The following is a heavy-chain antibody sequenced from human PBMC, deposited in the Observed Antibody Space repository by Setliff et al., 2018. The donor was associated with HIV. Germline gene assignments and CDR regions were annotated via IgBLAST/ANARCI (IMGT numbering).Heavy chain of an antibody. J-gene: IGHJ1*01. CDR1: GGSISSYY. CDR3: ARGPPLSGWWIGSAEYFQH. Sequence: SETLSLTCTVSGGSISSYYWSWIRQPPGKGLEWIGYIYYSGSTNYNPSLKSRVTISVDTSKNQFSLKLSSVTAADTAVYYCARGPPLSGWWIGSAEYFQHWGQGTLVTVSS. CDR2: IYYSGST. V-gene: IGHV4-59*01. D-gene: IGHD6-19*01.